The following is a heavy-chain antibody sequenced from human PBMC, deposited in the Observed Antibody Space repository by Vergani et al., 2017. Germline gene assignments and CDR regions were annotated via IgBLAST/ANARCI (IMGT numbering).Heavy chain of an antibody. V-gene: IGHV5-51*01. D-gene: IGHD2-21*01. CDR2: INPIDSKS. Sequence: EVMLVQSGAEVKKPGESLTISCKYSESSFISNEIAWVRQMSGKGLQWMGNINPIDSKSAYSPSFQGQAIMSLDKSITTAYLQWRRLKASDTAIYYCTRHVPCGDGACLHFDHWGQGTQVTVSS. CDR1: ESSFISNE. J-gene: IGHJ4*02. CDR3: TRHVPCGDGACLHFDH.